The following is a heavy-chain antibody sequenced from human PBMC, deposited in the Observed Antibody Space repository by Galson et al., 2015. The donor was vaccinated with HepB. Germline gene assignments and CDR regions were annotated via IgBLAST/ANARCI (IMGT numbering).Heavy chain of an antibody. CDR2: IVVGSGNT. J-gene: IGHJ4*02. CDR1: GFTFTSSA. CDR3: AALSPNSGSYSAY. Sequence: SVKVSCKASGFTFTSSAMQWVRQARGQRLEWIGWIVVGSGNTNYAQKFQERVTITRDMSTSTAYMELSSLRSEDTAVYYCAALSPNSGSYSAYWGQGTLVTVSS. D-gene: IGHD1-26*01. V-gene: IGHV1-58*02.